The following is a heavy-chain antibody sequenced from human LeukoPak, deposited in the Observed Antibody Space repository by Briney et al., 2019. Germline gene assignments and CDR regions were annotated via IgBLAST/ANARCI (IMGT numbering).Heavy chain of an antibody. CDR1: GYTFTSYG. CDR3: AREPPHSSSWSPSLNWFDP. D-gene: IGHD6-13*01. V-gene: IGHV1-18*01. CDR2: ISAYNGNT. Sequence: EASVKVSCKASGYTFTSYGISWVRQAPGQGLEWMGWISAYNGNTNYAQKLQGRVTMTTDTSTSTAYMELRSLRSDDTAVYYCAREPPHSSSWSPSLNWFDPWGQGTLVTVSS. J-gene: IGHJ5*02.